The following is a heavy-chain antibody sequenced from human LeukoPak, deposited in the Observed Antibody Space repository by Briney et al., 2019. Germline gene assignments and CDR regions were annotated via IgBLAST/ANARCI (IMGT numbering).Heavy chain of an antibody. CDR2: ISGSGGST. V-gene: IGHV3-23*01. J-gene: IGHJ4*02. Sequence: GGSLRLSCAASGFTFSGYWMTWVRQAPGKGLEWVSAISGSGGSTYYADSVKGRFTISRDNSKNTLYLQMNSLRAEDTAVYYCAKVKARSGGYFDYWGQGTLVTVSS. D-gene: IGHD2-15*01. CDR1: GFTFSGYW. CDR3: AKVKARSGGYFDY.